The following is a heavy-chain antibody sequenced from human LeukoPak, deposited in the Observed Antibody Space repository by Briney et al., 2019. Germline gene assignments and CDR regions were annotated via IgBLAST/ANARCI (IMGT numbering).Heavy chain of an antibody. CDR3: AKVRYSGSRPNWFDP. J-gene: IGHJ5*02. D-gene: IGHD3-10*01. V-gene: IGHV3-23*01. CDR2: ISGSGGST. CDR1: GFTFSSYA. Sequence: GGSLRLSCAASGFTFSSYAMSWVRRAPGKGLEWVSAISGSGGSTYYADSVKGRFTISRDNSKNTLYLQMNSLRAEDTAVYYCAKVRYSGSRPNWFDPWGQGTLVTVSS.